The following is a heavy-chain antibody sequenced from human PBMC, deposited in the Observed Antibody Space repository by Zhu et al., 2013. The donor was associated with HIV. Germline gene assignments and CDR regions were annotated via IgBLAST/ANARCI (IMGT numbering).Heavy chain of an antibody. V-gene: IGHV1-18*01. J-gene: IGHJ4*02. CDR2: INPYNGYK. D-gene: IGHD6-25*01. CDR1: GYMFVNYG. Sequence: QVQLVQSGAEVKKPGASMKVSCRASGYMFVNYGISWFRQAPGQGLEWMGWINPYNGYKVYAQNFEGRVTMATDTSSNTVHMELRSLRPDDTAIYYCTRDQQRLTLDYWGQGTLVSVSS. CDR3: TRDQQRLTLDY.